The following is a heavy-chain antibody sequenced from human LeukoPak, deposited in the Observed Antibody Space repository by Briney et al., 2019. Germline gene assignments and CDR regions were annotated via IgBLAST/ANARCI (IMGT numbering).Heavy chain of an antibody. CDR1: GFTFSSYS. CDR3: ARDPVRYFDWSHFDY. CDR2: ISSSSSTI. D-gene: IGHD3-9*01. V-gene: IGHV3-48*04. J-gene: IGHJ4*02. Sequence: GGSLRLSCAASGFTFSSYSMNWVRQAPGKGLEWVSYISSSSSTIYYADSEKGRFTISRDNAKNSLYLQMNSLRAEDTAVYYCARDPVRYFDWSHFDYWGQGTLVTVSS.